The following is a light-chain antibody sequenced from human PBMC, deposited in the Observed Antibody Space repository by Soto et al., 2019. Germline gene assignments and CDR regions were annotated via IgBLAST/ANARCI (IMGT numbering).Light chain of an antibody. CDR1: QSISSY. Sequence: DVPMTQSPSSLSASVGDRVTITCRASQSISSYLNWYQQKPGKAPKLLIFGVSSLQSGVPSRFSGSGSGTDFTLTISSLQPEDFATYYCQQSYSTLGTFGQGTKVEIK. CDR2: GVS. J-gene: IGKJ1*01. CDR3: QQSYSTLGT. V-gene: IGKV1-39*01.